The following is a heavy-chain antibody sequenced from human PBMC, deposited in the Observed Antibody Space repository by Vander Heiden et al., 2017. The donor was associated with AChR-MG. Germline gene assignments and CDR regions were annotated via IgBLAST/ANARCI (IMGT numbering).Heavy chain of an antibody. CDR2: ISSFSSYR. Sequence: EVQLVESGGGLVKPGGSLRLSCKASGFTISSYSMNWVRQAPGKGLEWVSSISSFSSYRYYADSVKGRFTISRDNANNSLYLQMNSLRAEDTAVYYCARDEPSPLILDPHIDAFDVWGQGTMVTVSS. CDR1: GFTISSYS. V-gene: IGHV3-21*03. J-gene: IGHJ3*01. D-gene: IGHD3-16*01. CDR3: ARDEPSPLILDPHIDAFDV.